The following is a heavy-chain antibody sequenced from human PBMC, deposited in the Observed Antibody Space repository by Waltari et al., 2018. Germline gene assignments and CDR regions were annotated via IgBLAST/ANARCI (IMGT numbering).Heavy chain of an antibody. CDR1: GYSLSSGFF. Sequence: QVHLQESGPGLVKPSETLSLSCFVSGYSLSSGFFWGWIRQAPGKGLEWIATISYSGASHYSPSLKSRVTIAADASKNLFSLKLTSVTAADTAMYYCARDGGNVVPLWGLGTAVTVSS. CDR2: ISYSGAS. D-gene: IGHD2-15*01. J-gene: IGHJ6*02. CDR3: ARDGGNVVPL. V-gene: IGHV4-38-2*02.